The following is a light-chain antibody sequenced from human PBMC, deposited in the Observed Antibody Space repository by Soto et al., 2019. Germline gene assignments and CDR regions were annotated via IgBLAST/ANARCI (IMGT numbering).Light chain of an antibody. V-gene: IGKV3-15*01. CDR2: GAS. J-gene: IGKJ1*01. Sequence: EIVMTQSPVTLSVSPGERATLSCRASQSVSSNLAWYQQKPGQAPRLLIYGASTGATGIPARFSGSGSGTEFTLTISSLQSEDFAVYYCHQYNNWPRTFGQGTKVEI. CDR1: QSVSSN. CDR3: HQYNNWPRT.